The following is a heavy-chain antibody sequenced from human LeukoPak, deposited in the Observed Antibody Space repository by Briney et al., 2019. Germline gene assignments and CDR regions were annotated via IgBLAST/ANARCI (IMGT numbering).Heavy chain of an antibody. D-gene: IGHD3-10*01. Sequence: SETLSLTCTVSGGSISSGDYYRSWIRQPPGKGLEWIGYIYYSGSTYYNPSLKSRITISVDTSKNQFSLKLSSVTAADTAVYYCARGHYGSGSYYSRGGYFDYWGQGTLVTVSS. J-gene: IGHJ4*02. CDR1: GGSISSGDYY. V-gene: IGHV4-30-4*08. CDR2: IYYSGST. CDR3: ARGHYGSGSYYSRGGYFDY.